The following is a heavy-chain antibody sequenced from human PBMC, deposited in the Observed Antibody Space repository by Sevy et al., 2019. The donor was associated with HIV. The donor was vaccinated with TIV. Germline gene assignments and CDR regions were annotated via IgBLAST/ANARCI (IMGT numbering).Heavy chain of an antibody. J-gene: IGHJ5*02. CDR2: IWYDGSNK. CDR1: GFTFSSYG. CDR3: ARDRSTMVRGVTYNWFDP. V-gene: IGHV3-33*01. D-gene: IGHD3-10*01. Sequence: GGSLRLSCAASGFTFSSYGMHWVRQAPGKGLEWVAVIWYDGSNKNYADSVKGRFTISRDNSKNTLYLQMNSLRAEDTAVYYCARDRSTMVRGVTYNWFDPWGQGTLVTVSS.